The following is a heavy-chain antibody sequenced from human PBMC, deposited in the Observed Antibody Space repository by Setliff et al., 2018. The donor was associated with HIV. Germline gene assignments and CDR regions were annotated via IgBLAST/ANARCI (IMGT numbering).Heavy chain of an antibody. CDR3: ARDRYHYGSSGYVRYFDY. D-gene: IGHD3-22*01. CDR1: GGMFSNYA. V-gene: IGHV1-2*02. Sequence: ASVKVSCKASGGMFSNYAINWVRQAPGQGLEWMGWINPNSGGTNYAQKFQGRVTMTRDTSITTAYMELSRLRSDDAAVYYCARDRYHYGSSGYVRYFDYWGQGTLVTVSS. J-gene: IGHJ4*02. CDR2: INPNSGGT.